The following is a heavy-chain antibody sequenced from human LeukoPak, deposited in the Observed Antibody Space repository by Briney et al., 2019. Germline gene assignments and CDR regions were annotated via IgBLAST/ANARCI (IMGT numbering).Heavy chain of an antibody. Sequence: ASVKVSCKASGGTFSSYAISWVQQAPGQGLEWMGGIIPIFGTADYAQKFQGRVTITRDTSANIVYVELSSLISEDTAVYYCARPRPSSPGNWFDSWGQRTLVTVSS. CDR3: ARPRPSSPGNWFDS. V-gene: IGHV1-69*05. D-gene: IGHD6-13*01. CDR2: IIPIFGTA. CDR1: GGTFSSYA. J-gene: IGHJ5*01.